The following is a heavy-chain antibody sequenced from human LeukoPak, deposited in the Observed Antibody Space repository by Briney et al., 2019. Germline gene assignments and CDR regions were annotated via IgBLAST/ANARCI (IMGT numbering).Heavy chain of an antibody. V-gene: IGHV4-4*02. CDR3: ARAQGRCSSTSCYVPCYYYYYMDV. D-gene: IGHD2-2*01. Sequence: SGTLSLTCAVSGGSISSSNWWSWVRQPPGKGLEWIGEIYHSGSTNYNPSLKSRVTISVDKPKNQFSLKLSSVTAADTAVYYCARAQGRCSSTSCYVPCYYYYYMDVWGKGTSVTVSS. J-gene: IGHJ6*03. CDR2: IYHSGST. CDR1: GGSISSSNW.